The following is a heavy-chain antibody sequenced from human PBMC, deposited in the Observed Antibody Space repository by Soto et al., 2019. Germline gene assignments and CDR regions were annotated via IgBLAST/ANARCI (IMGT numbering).Heavy chain of an antibody. J-gene: IGHJ5*02. Sequence: QVQLVESGGGVVQPGRSLRLSCAASGFTFSSYGMHWVRQAPGKGLEWVAVISYDGSNKYYADSVKGRFTISRDNSKNTLYLQMNRLRAEDTAVYFVAIGTTPRSWFDPWGQGTLVTVSS. V-gene: IGHV3-30*03. D-gene: IGHD1-7*01. CDR3: AIGTTPRSWFDP. CDR2: ISYDGSNK. CDR1: GFTFSSYG.